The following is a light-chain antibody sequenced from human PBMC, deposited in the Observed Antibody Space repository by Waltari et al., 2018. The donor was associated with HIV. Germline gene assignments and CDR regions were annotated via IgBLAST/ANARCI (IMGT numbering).Light chain of an antibody. CDR1: SPNVESKP. V-gene: IGLV1-47*01. CDR3: VAWDDSLSGYV. J-gene: IGLJ1*01. Sequence: QSVLTQPPSASGTLGQRVTISCPGSSPNVESKPLYWFQQVPGTAPKLLIYRDYQRRSGIPDRFSGSKSGASASLTISGLRSEDEADYYCVAWDDSLSGYVFGTGTKVSVL. CDR2: RDY.